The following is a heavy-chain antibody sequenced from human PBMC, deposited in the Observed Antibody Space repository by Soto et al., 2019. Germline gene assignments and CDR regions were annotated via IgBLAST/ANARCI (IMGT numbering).Heavy chain of an antibody. J-gene: IGHJ4*02. D-gene: IGHD3-16*01. CDR3: AIQDGGVVY. Sequence: XSVKVSCKASGYSFTGYSMHWVRQAPGQXXXXXXXXKXXXGDXXYEXXXXXXVKXXXXXXXSKVYMELRKLKSDDTAVYSCAIQDGGVVYWGQGTMVTVYS. CDR2: XKXXXGDX. V-gene: IGHV1-2*02. CDR1: GYSFTGYS.